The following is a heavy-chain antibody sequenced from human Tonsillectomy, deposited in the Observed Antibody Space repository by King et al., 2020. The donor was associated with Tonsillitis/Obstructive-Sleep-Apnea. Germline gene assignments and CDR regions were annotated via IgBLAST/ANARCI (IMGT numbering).Heavy chain of an antibody. J-gene: IGHJ4*02. CDR2: INPSGGST. Sequence: VQLVESGAEVKKPGASVKVSCKASGYTFTSYYMHWVRQAPGQGLEWMGIINPSGGSTSYAQKFQGRVTMTRDTSTSTVYMELSNLRSEDTAVCYCARDMSDQIEYSSSLASSDYWGQGTLVTVSS. CDR3: ARDMSDQIEYSSSLASSDY. CDR1: GYTFTSYY. V-gene: IGHV1-46*01. D-gene: IGHD6-6*01.